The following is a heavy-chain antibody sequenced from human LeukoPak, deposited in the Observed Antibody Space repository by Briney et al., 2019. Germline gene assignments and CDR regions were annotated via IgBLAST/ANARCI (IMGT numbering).Heavy chain of an antibody. J-gene: IGHJ4*02. D-gene: IGHD1-26*01. CDR2: ISGSGGST. CDR1: GFTFSSYA. CDR3: AKSGSYYPLSIYFDY. Sequence: GGSLRLSCAASGFTFSSYAMSWVRQAPGKGLEWVSGISGSGGSTYYADSVKGRFTISRDNSKNTVYLQMNSLRAEDTAVYYCAKSGSYYPLSIYFDYWGQGTLVTVSS. V-gene: IGHV3-23*01.